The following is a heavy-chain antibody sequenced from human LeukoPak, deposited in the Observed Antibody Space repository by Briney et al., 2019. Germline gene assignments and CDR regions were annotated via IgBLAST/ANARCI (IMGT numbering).Heavy chain of an antibody. J-gene: IGHJ6*02. D-gene: IGHD2/OR15-2a*01. Sequence: SETLSLTCTVSGGSISSGGYYWSWIRQHPGKGLEWIGYIYYSGSTYYNPSLKSRVTISVDTSKNQFSLKLSSVTAADTAVYYCARVGKESSMDVWGQGTTVTVS. V-gene: IGHV4-31*03. CDR3: ARVGKESSMDV. CDR1: GGSISSGGYY. CDR2: IYYSGST.